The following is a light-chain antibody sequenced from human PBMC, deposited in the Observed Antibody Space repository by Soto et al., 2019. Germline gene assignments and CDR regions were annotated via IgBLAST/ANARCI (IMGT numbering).Light chain of an antibody. J-gene: IGKJ3*01. V-gene: IGKV3-20*01. CDR3: QHYGNTPPSVT. Sequence: ESVLTHSPGTLSLSPGERATLSCRASQVLSSSSLVWYQQKPGQAPRLLIYCASSRATGIPDRFSGSGSGTDSTLTSSRLEPEDFAVYYCQHYGNTPPSVTFGPGTKVDIK. CDR2: CAS. CDR1: QVLSSSS.